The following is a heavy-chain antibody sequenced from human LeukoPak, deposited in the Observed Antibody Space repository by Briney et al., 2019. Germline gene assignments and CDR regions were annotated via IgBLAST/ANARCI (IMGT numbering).Heavy chain of an antibody. CDR3: ARDFALLWLGDKPFDY. CDR2: ISALNGNT. V-gene: IGHV1-18*01. Sequence: ASVKVSCKASGYTFGDYGFSWVRQAPGQGLEWMGWISALNGNTYYVQKFKGRVTMTTDSSTNTAYMELRSLRSDDTAVYFSARDFALLWLGDKPFDYWGQGTLVTVSS. J-gene: IGHJ4*02. D-gene: IGHD3-10*01. CDR1: GYTFGDYG.